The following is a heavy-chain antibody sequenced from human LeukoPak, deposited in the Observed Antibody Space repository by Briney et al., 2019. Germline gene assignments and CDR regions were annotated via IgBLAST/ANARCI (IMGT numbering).Heavy chain of an antibody. CDR3: ASSGTRPNLFDY. D-gene: IGHD2-15*01. Sequence: SETLSLTCTVSGGSISSHYWSWIRQPPGKGLEWIGYIYYSGSTNYNPSLKSRVTISVDTSKNQFSLKLSSVTAADTAVYYCASSGTRPNLFDYWGQGTLVTVSS. CDR1: GGSISSHY. V-gene: IGHV4-59*11. J-gene: IGHJ4*02. CDR2: IYYSGST.